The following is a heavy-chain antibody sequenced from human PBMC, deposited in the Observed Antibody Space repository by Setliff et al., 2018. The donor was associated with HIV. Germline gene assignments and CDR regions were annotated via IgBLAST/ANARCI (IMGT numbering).Heavy chain of an antibody. CDR3: ASAGSGTRAPPRY. V-gene: IGHV1-2*02. J-gene: IGHJ4*02. CDR2: INPNSGGT. Sequence: GASVKVSCKPSGYSFTNHYMHWVRQAPGQGLEWMGWINPNSGGTTYAQKFQGRVTMTRDTSISTAYMEVSGLRSDDTAVYYCASAGSGTRAPPRYWGQGTLVTVSS. D-gene: IGHD1-1*01. CDR1: GYSFTNHY.